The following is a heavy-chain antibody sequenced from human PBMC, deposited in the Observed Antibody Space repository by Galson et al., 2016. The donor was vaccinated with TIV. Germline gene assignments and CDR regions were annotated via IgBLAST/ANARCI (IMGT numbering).Heavy chain of an antibody. Sequence: SLRLSCAASGFTFSSYWMTWVRQAPGKGLEWVANIKQDGSEENFVDSGKGRFTISRDNSKNTLYLQMNSLRSDDTAMYYCAKDPRLYGDYFLHYFDYWGQGTLVTVSS. CDR1: GFTFSSYW. J-gene: IGHJ4*02. D-gene: IGHD4-17*01. V-gene: IGHV3-7*01. CDR3: AKDPRLYGDYFLHYFDY. CDR2: IKQDGSEE.